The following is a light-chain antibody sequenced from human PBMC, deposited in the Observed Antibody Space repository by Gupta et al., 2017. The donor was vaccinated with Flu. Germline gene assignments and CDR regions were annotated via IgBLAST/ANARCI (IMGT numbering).Light chain of an antibody. CDR3: QSEERNRSGQV. J-gene: IGLJ2*01. CDR2: DST. Sequence: QSVLTQPPSVSGAPGQRATIACSGSTSNIGAGYDVHWYQHFPEAAPKLLIFDSTSRRSGVPDRFSGSKYGTSATPATTGLQAEDEADDYYQSEERNRSGQVFGGGTKLTVL. V-gene: IGLV1-40*01. CDR1: TSNIGAGYD.